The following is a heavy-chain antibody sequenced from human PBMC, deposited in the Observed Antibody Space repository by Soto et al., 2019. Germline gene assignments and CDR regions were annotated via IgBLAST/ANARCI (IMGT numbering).Heavy chain of an antibody. CDR1: GFTGRSSY. CDR3: ARTPYSGYDWNYYYGTDV. Sequence: SLKDSCPGSGFTGRSSYMSCVRQAPVKGLEWVSVIYSGGSTYYADSVKGRFTISRDNSKNTLYLQMNSLRAEDTAVYYCARTPYSGYDWNYYYGTDVWGLGTTVTVSS. V-gene: IGHV3-53*01. D-gene: IGHD5-12*01. CDR2: IYSGGST. J-gene: IGHJ6*02.